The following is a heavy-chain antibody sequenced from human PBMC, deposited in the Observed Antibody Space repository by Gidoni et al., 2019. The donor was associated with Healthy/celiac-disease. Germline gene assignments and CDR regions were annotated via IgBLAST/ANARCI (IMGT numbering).Heavy chain of an antibody. CDR3: ARRIAAAAARDYGMDV. J-gene: IGHJ6*02. V-gene: IGHV3-21*01. CDR2: ISSSGSTI. D-gene: IGHD6-13*01. Sequence: EVQLVEPGGGLVKPGGSLRPPCAASGSTFSTYRMNWCRQAPGKGLEWVSSISSSGSTIYYADSVKGRFTISRDNAKNSLYLQMNSLRAEDTAVYYCARRIAAAAARDYGMDVWGQGTTVTVSS. CDR1: GSTFSTYR.